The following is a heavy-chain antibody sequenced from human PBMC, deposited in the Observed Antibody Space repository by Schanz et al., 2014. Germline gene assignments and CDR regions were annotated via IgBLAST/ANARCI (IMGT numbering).Heavy chain of an antibody. V-gene: IGHV3-33*03. CDR2: IWFDGNNK. D-gene: IGHD2-2*01. CDR1: GFTFSAYG. CDR3: AAHETLSTTACYPS. J-gene: IGHJ4*02. Sequence: QVQLVESGGGVVQPGRSLRLSCAASGFTFSAYGMHWVRQAPGKGLEWVAVIWFDGNNKFYADSVKGRFTISRDNAKNTVYLQMTSLRAEDTAIYYCAAHETLSTTACYPSWGQGTLVAVSS.